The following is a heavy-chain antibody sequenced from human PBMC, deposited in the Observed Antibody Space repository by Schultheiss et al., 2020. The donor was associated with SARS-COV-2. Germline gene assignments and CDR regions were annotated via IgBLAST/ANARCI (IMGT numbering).Heavy chain of an antibody. CDR2: LNPNSGDT. CDR3: AREGELRGAFDI. D-gene: IGHD1-26*01. J-gene: IGHJ3*02. CDR1: GYTFTAYY. Sequence: ASVKVSCKASGYTFTAYYIHWVRQAPGQGLEWLGCLNPNSGDTYYGQEFQGRVTMTRDTSISTAYMELSRLRSDDTAVYYCAREGELRGAFDIWGQGTMVTVSS. V-gene: IGHV1-2*02.